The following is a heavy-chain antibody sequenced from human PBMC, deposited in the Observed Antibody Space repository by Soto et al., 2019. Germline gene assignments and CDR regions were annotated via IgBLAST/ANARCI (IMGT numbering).Heavy chain of an antibody. CDR3: ARGATHGSSGYFWVDP. CDR1: GGTFSTYP. V-gene: IGHV1-69*01. Sequence: QVQLVQSGAEVRMPGSSVKVSCKASGGTFSTYPINWVRQAPGQGLEWMGGIIPLFGTTNYAQKFKGRVTITADESTSTAYMGLSSLRAEDAAVYYCARGATHGSSGYFWVDPWGQGSLVTVSS. J-gene: IGHJ5*02. CDR2: IIPLFGTT. D-gene: IGHD6-13*01.